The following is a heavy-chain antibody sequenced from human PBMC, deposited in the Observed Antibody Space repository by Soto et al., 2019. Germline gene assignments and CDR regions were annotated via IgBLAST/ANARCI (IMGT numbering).Heavy chain of an antibody. D-gene: IGHD3-10*01. CDR3: ARTGDVLGELDFHF. J-gene: IGHJ4*02. CDR2: MSYSAST. V-gene: IGHV4-59*01. Sequence: SETLSLTCTVSGGSIGSYYWGWMRQPPGKGLEWIGYMSYSASTNYNPSLKSRVTISVDTPKNQFSLKLSSVTAADTAVYYCARTGDVLGELDFHFWGQGTLVTVSS. CDR1: GGSIGSYY.